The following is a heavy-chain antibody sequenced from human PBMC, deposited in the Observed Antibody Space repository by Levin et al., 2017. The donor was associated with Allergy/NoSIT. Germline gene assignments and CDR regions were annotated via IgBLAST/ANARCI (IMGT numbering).Heavy chain of an antibody. CDR1: GGAFSSYA. D-gene: IGHD3-10*01. V-gene: IGHV1-69*13. J-gene: IGHJ6*02. Sequence: SVKVSCKASGGAFSSYAISWVRQAPGQGLEWRGGIIPIFGTANYAQKFQGRVTITADESTSTAYMELSSLRSEDTAVYYCARGPSGDYYYYGMDVWGQGTTVTVSS. CDR3: ARGPSGDYYYYGMDV. CDR2: IIPIFGTA.